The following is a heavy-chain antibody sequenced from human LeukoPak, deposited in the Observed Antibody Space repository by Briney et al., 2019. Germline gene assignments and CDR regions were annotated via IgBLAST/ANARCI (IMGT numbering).Heavy chain of an antibody. CDR1: GDTFSTYT. CDR2: VIPILGTP. CDR3: ARVERGGVLVV. J-gene: IGHJ4*02. Sequence: SVTVSCKASGDTFSTYTVTWVRQAPGQGLEWMGGVIPILGTPNYAQKFQGRVTITADKSTTTVSIDLRSLRSDDTAVYYCARVERGGVLVVWGPGTLVIVSS. V-gene: IGHV1-69*08. D-gene: IGHD3-16*01.